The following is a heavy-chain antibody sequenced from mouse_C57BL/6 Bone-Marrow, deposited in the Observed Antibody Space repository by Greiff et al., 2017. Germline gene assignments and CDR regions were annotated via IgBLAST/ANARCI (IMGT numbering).Heavy chain of an antibody. V-gene: IGHV1-55*01. Sequence: VQLQQPGAELVKPGASVKMSCKASGYTFTSYWITWVKQRPGQGLEWIGDIYPGSGSTNYNEKFKSKATLTVDTSSSTAYMQLSSLTSEDSAVYDCARLGRGEAWFAYWGQGTLVTVSA. CDR1: GYTFTSYW. J-gene: IGHJ3*01. CDR2: IYPGSGST. D-gene: IGHD4-1*01. CDR3: ARLGRGEAWFAY.